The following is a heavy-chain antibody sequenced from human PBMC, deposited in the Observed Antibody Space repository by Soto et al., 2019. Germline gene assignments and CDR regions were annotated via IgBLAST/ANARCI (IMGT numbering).Heavy chain of an antibody. CDR2: IWFDGTDQ. Sequence: QVQLVEAGGGVVQPGRSLRLSCAASGFTFTNHGMHWVRQAPGKGLEWVAFIWFDGTDQDYAESVKGRFTISRDNSKGTLYLQMNSLRAEDTAVYYCARGRYYDSTGYCFFDYRGQGTLVTVSS. J-gene: IGHJ4*02. CDR1: GFTFTNHG. CDR3: ARGRYYDSTGYCFFDY. V-gene: IGHV3-33*01. D-gene: IGHD3-22*01.